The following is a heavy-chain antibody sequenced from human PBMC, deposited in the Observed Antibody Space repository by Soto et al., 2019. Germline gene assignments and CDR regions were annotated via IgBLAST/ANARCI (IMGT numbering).Heavy chain of an antibody. Sequence: ASVKVSCKASGYTFTSYGISWVRQAPGQGLEWMGWINPSGGSTSYAQKFQGRVTMTRGTSTSTAYMELSSLRSEDTAVYYCARDKGYSYGYDYWGQGTLVTVSS. D-gene: IGHD5-18*01. V-gene: IGHV1-46*01. CDR2: INPSGGST. J-gene: IGHJ4*02. CDR1: GYTFTSYG. CDR3: ARDKGYSYGYDY.